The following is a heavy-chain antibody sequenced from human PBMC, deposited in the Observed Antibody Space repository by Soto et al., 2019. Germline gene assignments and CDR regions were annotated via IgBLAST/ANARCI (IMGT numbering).Heavy chain of an antibody. CDR2: ISSSSSTI. CDR1: GFTFSSYS. V-gene: IGHV3-48*02. J-gene: IGHJ4*02. CDR3: ARDHSIMITFGGVRLPGSPPVFSQGEHLGFDY. D-gene: IGHD3-16*01. Sequence: QPGGSLRLSCAASGFTFSSYSMNWVRQAPGKGLEWVSYISSSSSTIYYADSVKGRFTISRDNAKNSLYLQMNSLRDEDTAVYYCARDHSIMITFGGVRLPGSPPVFSQGEHLGFDYWGQGTLVTVSS.